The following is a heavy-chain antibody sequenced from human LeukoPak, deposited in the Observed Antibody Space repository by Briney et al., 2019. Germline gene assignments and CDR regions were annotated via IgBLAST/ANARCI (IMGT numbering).Heavy chain of an antibody. D-gene: IGHD6-13*01. CDR3: ARDWAAVNAFDI. CDR2: ISYDGSNK. J-gene: IGHJ3*02. CDR1: GFIFSSYA. V-gene: IGHV3-30*04. Sequence: PGGSLRLSCAASGFIFSSYAMHWVRQAPGKGLEWVAVISYDGSNKYYADSVKGRFTISRDNSKNTLYLQMNSLRAEDTAVYYCARDWAAVNAFDIWGQGTMVTVSS.